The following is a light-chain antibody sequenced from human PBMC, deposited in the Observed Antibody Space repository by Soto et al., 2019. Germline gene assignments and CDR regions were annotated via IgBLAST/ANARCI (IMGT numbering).Light chain of an antibody. Sequence: EIVLTQSPGTLSLSPGEIATLSCRASQSVSSPYLAWYQQKPGQAPRLLINGTSSTATGIQDRFSGSGSGTDFTLTISRLEPEDFAVYYCKRYDISPFPFGQGTKLEIK. CDR3: KRYDISPFP. CDR2: GTS. CDR1: QSVSSPY. V-gene: IGKV3-20*01. J-gene: IGKJ2*01.